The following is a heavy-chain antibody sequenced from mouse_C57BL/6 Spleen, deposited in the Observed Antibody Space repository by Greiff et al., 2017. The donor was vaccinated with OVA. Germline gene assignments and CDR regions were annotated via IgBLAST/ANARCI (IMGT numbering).Heavy chain of an antibody. Sequence: EVKLQESGEGLVKPGGSLKLSCAASGFTFSSYAMSWVRQTPEKRLEWVAYISSGGDYIYYADTVKGRFTISRDNARNTLYLQMSSLKSEDTAMYYCTRGGNPYFDYWGQGTTLTVSS. D-gene: IGHD6-1*01. CDR3: TRGGNPYFDY. CDR1: GFTFSSYA. J-gene: IGHJ2*01. V-gene: IGHV5-9-1*02. CDR2: ISSGGDYI.